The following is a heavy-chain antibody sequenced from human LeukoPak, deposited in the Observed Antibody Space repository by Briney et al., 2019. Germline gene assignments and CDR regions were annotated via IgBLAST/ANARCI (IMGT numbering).Heavy chain of an antibody. CDR1: GLTFSSYS. V-gene: IGHV3-30*18. CDR3: ANLLRWEPY. Sequence: PGGSLRLSCAASGLTFSSYSMNWVRQAPGKGLEWVAVISYDGSNKYYADSVKGRFTISRDNSKNTLYLQMNSLRAEDTAVYYCANLLRWEPYWGQGTLVTVSS. D-gene: IGHD4-23*01. CDR2: ISYDGSNK. J-gene: IGHJ4*02.